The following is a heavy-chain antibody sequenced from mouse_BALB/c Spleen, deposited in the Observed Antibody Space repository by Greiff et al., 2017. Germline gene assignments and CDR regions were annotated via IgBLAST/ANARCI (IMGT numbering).Heavy chain of an antibody. Sequence: EVQLVESGPELVKPGASVKMSCKASGYTFTSYVMHWVKQKPGQGLEWIGYINPYNDGTKYNEKFKGKATLTSDKSSSTAYMELSSLTSEDSAVYYCARRGAYYGYDGGPLDYWGQGTTLTVSS. J-gene: IGHJ2*01. CDR1: GYTFTSYV. D-gene: IGHD2-9*01. V-gene: IGHV1-14*01. CDR2: INPYNDGT. CDR3: ARRGAYYGYDGGPLDY.